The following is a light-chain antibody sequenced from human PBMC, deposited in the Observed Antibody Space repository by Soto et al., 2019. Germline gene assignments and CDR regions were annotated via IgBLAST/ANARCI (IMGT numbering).Light chain of an antibody. J-gene: IGKJ3*01. Sequence: EMIMKQSPATLSVSPGERATLSCRASQSVSSNLAWYQQRPGRAPRLLIYGASTRATGIPARFSGSGSGTEFTLTISSLQSEDFAIYYCQQYNKWPLFTFGPGTRVDFK. V-gene: IGKV3-15*01. CDR2: GAS. CDR3: QQYNKWPLFT. CDR1: QSVSSN.